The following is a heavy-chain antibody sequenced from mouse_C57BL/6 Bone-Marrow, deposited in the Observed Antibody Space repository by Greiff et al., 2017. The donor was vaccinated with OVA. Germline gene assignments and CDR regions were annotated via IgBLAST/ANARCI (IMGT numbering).Heavy chain of an antibody. Sequence: EVKLVESGEGLVKPGGSLKLSCAASGFTFSSYAMSWVRQTPEKRLEWVAYISSGGDYIYYADTVKGRFTISRDNARNTLYLQMSSLKSEDTAMYYCTRGEGGTWFAYWGQGTLVTVSA. V-gene: IGHV5-9-1*02. CDR1: GFTFSSYA. J-gene: IGHJ3*01. CDR2: ISSGGDYI. CDR3: TRGEGGTWFAY.